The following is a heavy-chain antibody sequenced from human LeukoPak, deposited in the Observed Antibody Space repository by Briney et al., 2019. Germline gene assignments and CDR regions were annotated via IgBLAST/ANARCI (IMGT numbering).Heavy chain of an antibody. J-gene: IGHJ3*02. V-gene: IGHV4-34*01. CDR3: ASTECITMRDVVKEYGFYI. D-gene: IGHD3-3*01. CDR2: INHSGRT. CDR1: VGFFSGCY. Sequence: PSEPLSLTCAVYVGFFSGCYGRWLPQPREKGVEWIGEINHSGRTNYNPSLESRVTISVDTSNNHVSLKLSSLTAADTAVYYWASTECITMRDVVKEYGFYIWGQGTMVTVSS.